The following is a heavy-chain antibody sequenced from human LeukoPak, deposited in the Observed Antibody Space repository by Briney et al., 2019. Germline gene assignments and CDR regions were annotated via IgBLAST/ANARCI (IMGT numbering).Heavy chain of an antibody. CDR1: GGSISSSSYY. CDR3: ARGNTYYYDSSGYYSGPPFVY. D-gene: IGHD3-22*01. J-gene: IGHJ4*02. V-gene: IGHV4-39*07. Sequence: SETLSLTCTVSGGSISSSSYYWGWIRQPPGKGLEWIGSIYYSGSTYHNPSLKSRVTISVDTSKNQFSLKLSSVTAADTAVYYCARGNTYYYDSSGYYSGPPFVYWGQGTLVTVSS. CDR2: IYYSGST.